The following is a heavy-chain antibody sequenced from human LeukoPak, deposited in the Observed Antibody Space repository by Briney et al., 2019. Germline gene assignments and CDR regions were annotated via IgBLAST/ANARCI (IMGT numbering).Heavy chain of an antibody. Sequence: PGGSLRLSCAASGFTFSGYWMNWVRQAPGKELEWLANIKQDGSGKYYVDSVKGRFTISRDNAQNLVYLQLNSLRADDTAVYYCAGGAGWTSDIWGQGTLVIVSS. V-gene: IGHV3-7*01. CDR2: IKQDGSGK. CDR3: AGGAGWTSDI. CDR1: GFTFSGYW. D-gene: IGHD6-19*01. J-gene: IGHJ3*02.